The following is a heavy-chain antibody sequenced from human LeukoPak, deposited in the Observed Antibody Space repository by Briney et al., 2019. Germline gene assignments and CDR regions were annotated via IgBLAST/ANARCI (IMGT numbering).Heavy chain of an antibody. Sequence: PGGSLRLSCAASGFTFTNSEMNWVRQAPGKGLEWVSYISSSGNTIYYADSVKGRFTISRDNAKNSLYLQMNSLRAEDTAVYYCARDYGGEYFQHWGQGTLVTASS. J-gene: IGHJ1*01. CDR1: GFTFTNSE. D-gene: IGHD4-17*01. V-gene: IGHV3-48*03. CDR3: ARDYGGEYFQH. CDR2: ISSSGNTI.